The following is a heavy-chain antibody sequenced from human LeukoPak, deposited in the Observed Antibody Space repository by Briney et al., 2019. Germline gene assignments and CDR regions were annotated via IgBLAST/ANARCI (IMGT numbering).Heavy chain of an antibody. CDR1: GFTFSDYY. V-gene: IGHV3-11*04. Sequence: GGSLRLSCAASGFTFSDYYMSWIRQAPGKGLEWVSYISSSGSSIYYADSVKGRFTISRDNAKNSLYLQMNSLRAEDTAVYYCARDWYDNSDAFDIWGQGTMVTVSS. CDR2: ISSSGSSI. J-gene: IGHJ3*02. CDR3: ARDWYDNSDAFDI. D-gene: IGHD3-9*01.